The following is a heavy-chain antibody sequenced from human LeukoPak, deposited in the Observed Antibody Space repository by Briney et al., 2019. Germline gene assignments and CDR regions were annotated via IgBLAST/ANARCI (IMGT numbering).Heavy chain of an antibody. D-gene: IGHD3-10*01. CDR2: INHSGST. Sequence: PSETLSLTCAVYGGSFSGYYWSWIRQPPGKGLEWIGEINHSGSTNYNPSLKSRVTISVDTSKNQFSLKLSSVTAADTAVYYCARHYYYGSGIGYYYYYMDVWGKGTTVTISS. CDR3: ARHYYYGSGIGYYYYYMDV. V-gene: IGHV4-34*01. CDR1: GGSFSGYY. J-gene: IGHJ6*03.